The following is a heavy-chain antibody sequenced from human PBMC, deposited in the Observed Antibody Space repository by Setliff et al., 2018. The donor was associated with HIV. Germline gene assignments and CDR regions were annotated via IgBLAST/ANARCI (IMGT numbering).Heavy chain of an antibody. D-gene: IGHD1-26*01. J-gene: IGHJ3*02. Sequence: GGSLRLSCAASGFPFTSFSINWVRQAPGKGLEWVSYISSSSNYIYYAAPVKGRFTISIDDSRQTLYLQMNSLKTEDTAVYYCTTLVGANPWHDAFDIWGHGTMVTVSS. V-gene: IGHV3-21*05. CDR3: TTLVGANPWHDAFDI. CDR1: GFPFTSFS. CDR2: ISSSSNYI.